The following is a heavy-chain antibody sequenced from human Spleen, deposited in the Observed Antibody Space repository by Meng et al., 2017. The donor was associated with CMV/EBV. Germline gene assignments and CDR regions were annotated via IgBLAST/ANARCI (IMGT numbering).Heavy chain of an antibody. Sequence: SQTLSLTCAVYGGSFSGYYWSWIRQPPGKGLEWIGEINHSGSTNYNPSLKSRVTISVDTSKNHFSLKLRSVTAADSAVYYCARIEGTGTIDYWGQGTLVTVSS. V-gene: IGHV4-34*01. D-gene: IGHD1-1*01. CDR3: ARIEGTGTIDY. J-gene: IGHJ4*02. CDR1: GGSFSGYY. CDR2: INHSGST.